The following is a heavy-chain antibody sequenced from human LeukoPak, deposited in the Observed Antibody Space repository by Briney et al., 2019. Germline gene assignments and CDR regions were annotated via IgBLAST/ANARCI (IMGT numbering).Heavy chain of an antibody. CDR2: IYYSGST. Sequence: SETLSLTCTVSGGSISSYYWSWIRQPPGKGLEWIGYIYYSGSTNYNPPLKSRVTISVDTSKNQFSLKLSSVTAADTAVYYCARQERGSSNPWGQGTLVTVSS. CDR3: ARQERGSSNP. V-gene: IGHV4-59*08. J-gene: IGHJ5*02. D-gene: IGHD6-13*01. CDR1: GGSISSYY.